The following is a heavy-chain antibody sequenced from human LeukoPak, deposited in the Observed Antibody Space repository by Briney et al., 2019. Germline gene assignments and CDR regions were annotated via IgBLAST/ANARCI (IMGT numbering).Heavy chain of an antibody. CDR1: GYTLTELS. Sequence: ASVTVSCKVSGYTLTELSMHWVRQAHGKGIEWMGGFDPEDGETIYAQKFQGRVTMTEDTSTDTAYMELSSLSSEDTAVYYCATVPPVEMATIFFDYWGQGTLVTVSS. V-gene: IGHV1-24*01. J-gene: IGHJ4*02. CDR2: FDPEDGET. D-gene: IGHD5-24*01. CDR3: ATVPPVEMATIFFDY.